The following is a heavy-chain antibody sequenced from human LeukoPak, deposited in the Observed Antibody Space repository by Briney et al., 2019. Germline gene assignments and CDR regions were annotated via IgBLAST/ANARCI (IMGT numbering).Heavy chain of an antibody. Sequence: SETLSLTCAVYGGSFSGYYWTWIRQPPGKGLEWIGEINHSGSTSNNPSLKSRVTVSVDTSKNQFSLKMTSVTAADTAVYFCARRSSNHGGDPLWGQGTLVTVSS. J-gene: IGHJ4*02. CDR2: INHSGST. V-gene: IGHV4-34*01. CDR3: ARRSSNHGGDPL. CDR1: GGSFSGYY. D-gene: IGHD2-21*02.